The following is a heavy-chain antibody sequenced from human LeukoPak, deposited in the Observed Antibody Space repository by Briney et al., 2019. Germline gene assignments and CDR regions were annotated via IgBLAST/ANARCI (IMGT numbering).Heavy chain of an antibody. V-gene: IGHV4-59*08. CDR1: GGSISSYY. CDR3: ARLGARGSSSLYYYYGMDV. CDR2: IYYSGST. D-gene: IGHD6-6*01. J-gene: IGHJ6*02. Sequence: PSETLPLTCTVSGGSISSYYWSWIRQPPGKGLEWIGYIYYSGSTNYNPSLKSRVTISVDTSKNQFSLKLSSVTAADTAVYYCARLGARGSSSLYYYYGMDVWGQGTTVTVSS.